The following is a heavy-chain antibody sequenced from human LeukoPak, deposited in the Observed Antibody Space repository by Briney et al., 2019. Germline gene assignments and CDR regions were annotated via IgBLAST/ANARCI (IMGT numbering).Heavy chain of an antibody. D-gene: IGHD1-26*01. CDR2: ISYDGINK. J-gene: IGHJ4*02. CDR1: GFTFSNYG. V-gene: IGHV3-30*18. CDR3: AKGNSGSSFAPFDY. Sequence: GGSLRLSCAASGFTFSNYGMHWVRQAPGKGLEGVAVISYDGINKYYADSVKGRFTISRDNSKNTLYLQMDSLRREETAVYYCAKGNSGSSFAPFDYWGQGTLVTVSS.